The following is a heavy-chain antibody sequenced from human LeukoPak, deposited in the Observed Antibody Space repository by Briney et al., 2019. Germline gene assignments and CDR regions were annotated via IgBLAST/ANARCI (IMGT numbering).Heavy chain of an antibody. CDR2: IKGDGSER. D-gene: IGHD3-3*01. Sequence: GGSLRLSCAVSGFSISNYWMTWVRQAPGKGLEWVANIKGDGSERYYVDSVKGRFTISRDNAKNSLYLQMNSLRAEDTAVYYCAKEPHTYYDFWSGYFWGQGTLVTVSS. J-gene: IGHJ4*02. CDR1: GFSISNYW. CDR3: AKEPHTYYDFWSGYF. V-gene: IGHV3-7*03.